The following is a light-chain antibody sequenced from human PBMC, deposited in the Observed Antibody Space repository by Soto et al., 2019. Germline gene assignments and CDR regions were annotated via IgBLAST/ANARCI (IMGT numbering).Light chain of an antibody. CDR1: SSDVGGYNY. V-gene: IGLV2-8*01. J-gene: IGLJ2*01. Sequence: QSALTQPPSASGSPGQSVTISCTGTSSDVGGYNYVSWYQQHPGKAPKLMIYEVSKRPSGVPDRFSGSKSGNTASLTVYGLQAEDEADYYCSSYAGSNNLVFGGRTKLTVL. CDR3: SSYAGSNNLV. CDR2: EVS.